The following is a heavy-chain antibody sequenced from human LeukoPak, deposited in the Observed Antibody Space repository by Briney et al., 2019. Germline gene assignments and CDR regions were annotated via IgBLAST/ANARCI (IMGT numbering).Heavy chain of an antibody. CDR3: ARVSSGELPYYYYYGMDV. J-gene: IGHJ6*02. CDR2: ISSSGSTI. CDR1: GFTFSDYY. V-gene: IGHV3-11*01. D-gene: IGHD1-26*01. Sequence: GGSLRLSCAASGFTFSDYYMSWIRQAPEKGLEWVSYISSSGSTIYYADSVKGRFTISRDNAKNSLYLQMNSLRAEDTAVYYCARVSSGELPYYYYYGMDVWGQGTTVTVSS.